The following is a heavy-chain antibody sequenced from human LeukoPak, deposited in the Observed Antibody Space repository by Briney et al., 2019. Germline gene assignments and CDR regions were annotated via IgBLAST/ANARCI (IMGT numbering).Heavy chain of an antibody. CDR1: GFTFSNYW. CDR2: INQDGSKE. J-gene: IGHJ4*02. D-gene: IGHD5-12*01. CDR3: VRDGGVSGYDLLDY. Sequence: GGSLRLSCAASGFTFSNYWMTWVPQAPGKGLEWVAHINQDGSKEYYMDSVKARFTISRDNAKNSLSLQMNSLRAEDTAVYYCVRDGGVSGYDLLDYWGQGTLVTVSS. V-gene: IGHV3-7*01.